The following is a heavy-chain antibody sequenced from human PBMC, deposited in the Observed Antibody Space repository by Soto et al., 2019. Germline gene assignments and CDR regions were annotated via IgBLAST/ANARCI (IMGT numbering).Heavy chain of an antibody. V-gene: IGHV3-74*01. CDR2: INNDGSST. CDR1: GFTFSSYW. CDR3: AREGGADAFDI. J-gene: IGHJ3*02. Sequence: EVPLVESGGDLVQPGGSLRLSCAASGFTFSSYWLHWVRQAPGKGLVWVSRINNDGSSTSDADSVKGRFTISRDNAKNTLYLQMNSLRAEDTAVYYCAREGGADAFDIWGQGTMVTVSS.